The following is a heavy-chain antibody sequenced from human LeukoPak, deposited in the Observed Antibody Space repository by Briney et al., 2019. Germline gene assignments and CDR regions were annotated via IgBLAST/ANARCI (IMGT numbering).Heavy chain of an antibody. Sequence: GGSLRLSCAASGFSFSVYEMHWVRQAPGKGLEWISDISSSGTTTYYADSVKGRFTTSRDNAKNSLYLQMNSLRAEDTAAYYCTTLTVATNFDYWGQGTLVTVSS. CDR1: GFSFSVYE. CDR2: ISSSGTTT. CDR3: TTLTVATNFDY. V-gene: IGHV3-48*03. D-gene: IGHD5-12*01. J-gene: IGHJ4*02.